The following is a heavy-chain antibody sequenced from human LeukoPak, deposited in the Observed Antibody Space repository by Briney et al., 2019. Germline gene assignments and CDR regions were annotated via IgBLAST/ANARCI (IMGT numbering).Heavy chain of an antibody. V-gene: IGHV3-23*01. CDR3: AILSGSFVGY. CDR1: GFPFSSYA. D-gene: IGHD1-26*01. Sequence: GGSLRLSCAASGFPFSSYAMSWVRQAPGKGLEWVSSISGNGGNTYSSDSVKGRFTISRDNSKNTLHVQMNSLRAEDTAVYYCAILSGSFVGYWGQGTLVTVSS. CDR2: ISGNGGNT. J-gene: IGHJ4*02.